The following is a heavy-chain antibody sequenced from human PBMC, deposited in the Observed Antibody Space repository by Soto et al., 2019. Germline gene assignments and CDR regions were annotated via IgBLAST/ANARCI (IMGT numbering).Heavy chain of an antibody. J-gene: IGHJ6*02. V-gene: IGHV4-59*08. D-gene: IGHD3-22*01. CDR1: GGSISSYY. CDR3: ARLDSSAYYYYGVDV. CDR2: IYYSGST. Sequence: SETLSLTCTVSGGSISSYYWSWIRQPPGKGLGWIGYIYYSGSTNYNPSLKSRVAISVDTSKNQFSLKLTSVTAADTAVYYCARLDSSAYYYYGVDVWGQGTTVTV.